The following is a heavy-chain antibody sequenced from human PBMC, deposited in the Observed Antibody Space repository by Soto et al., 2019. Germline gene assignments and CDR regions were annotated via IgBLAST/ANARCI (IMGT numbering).Heavy chain of an antibody. J-gene: IGHJ4*02. D-gene: IGHD1-26*01. V-gene: IGHV3-21*02. CDR1: GFNFIGYT. Sequence: EVQLVESGGGLVKPGGSLRLACAASGFNFIGYTMVWVRQGPGKGLEWLSSISSSSSFIYYADSMKGRLTVSRDNAKKSPYFERTKLRGEDTAVYYCARERWELYVDSCGQGTVVTVSS. CDR3: ARERWELYVDS. CDR2: ISSSSSFI.